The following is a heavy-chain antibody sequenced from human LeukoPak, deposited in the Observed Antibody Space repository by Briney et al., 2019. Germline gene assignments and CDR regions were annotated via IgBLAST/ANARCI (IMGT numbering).Heavy chain of an antibody. CDR1: GYTFTRYG. Sequence: PSVKVSCKTSGYTFTRYGISWVRQAPGQGLEWMGWISGNSGNTNYAQKFQGRVTMTTDTSTTTGYMEVRSLRSDDTAVYYCARSTESGWRELDSWGQGTLVTVSS. V-gene: IGHV1-18*01. D-gene: IGHD6-19*01. CDR3: ARSTESGWRELDS. J-gene: IGHJ4*02. CDR2: ISGNSGNT.